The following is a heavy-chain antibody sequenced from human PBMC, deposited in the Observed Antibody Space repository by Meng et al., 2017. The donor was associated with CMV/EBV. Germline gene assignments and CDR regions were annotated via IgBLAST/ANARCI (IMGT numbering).Heavy chain of an antibody. V-gene: IGHV3-74*01. CDR3: ALGVVEVYYYYGMDV. J-gene: IGHJ6*02. CDR2: INSDGSST. D-gene: IGHD3-3*01. Sequence: GGSLRLSCAASGFTFSSYWMHSVRQAPGKGLVWVSRINSDGSSTSYADSVKGRFTISRDNAKNTLYLQMNSLRAEDTAVYYCALGVVEVYYYYGMDVWGQGTTVTVSS. CDR1: GFTFSSYW.